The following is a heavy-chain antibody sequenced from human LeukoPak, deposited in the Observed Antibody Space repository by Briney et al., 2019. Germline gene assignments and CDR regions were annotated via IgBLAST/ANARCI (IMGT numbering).Heavy chain of an antibody. CDR1: GGSFSGYY. CDR3: ARSLFHDDFNWFDP. CDR2: INHSGST. D-gene: IGHD3-3*01. J-gene: IGHJ5*02. V-gene: IGHV4-34*01. Sequence: PSETLSLTCAVYGGSFSGYYWSWIRQPPGKGLEWIGEINHSGSTNYNPSLKSRVTISVDTSKNQFSLKLSSVTAADTAVYYCARSLFHDDFNWFDPWGQGTLVTVSS.